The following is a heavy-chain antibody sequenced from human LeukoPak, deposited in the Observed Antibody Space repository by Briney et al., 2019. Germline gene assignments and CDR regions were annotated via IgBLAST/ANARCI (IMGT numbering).Heavy chain of an antibody. V-gene: IGHV3-48*03. J-gene: IGHJ6*02. CDR1: GFTFSSYE. CDR3: ARDDIAAAGTPQYYGMDV. Sequence: PGGSLRLSCAASGFTFSSYEMNWVRQAPGKGLEWVSYISSSGSTIYYADSAKGRFTISRDNAKNSPYLQMNSLRAEDTAVYYCARDDIAAAGTPQYYGMDVWGQGTTVTVSS. CDR2: ISSSGSTI. D-gene: IGHD6-13*01.